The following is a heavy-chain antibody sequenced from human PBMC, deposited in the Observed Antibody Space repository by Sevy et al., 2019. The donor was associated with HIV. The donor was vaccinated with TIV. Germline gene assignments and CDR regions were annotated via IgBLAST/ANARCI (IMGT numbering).Heavy chain of an antibody. J-gene: IGHJ6*02. V-gene: IGHV4-61*08. CDR2: VYFSGYT. Sequence: SETLSLTCTVSGVSVSSGEYYWTWIRQPPGKGLEWIGYVYFSGYTNYNPSLKSRVTISIDTSKNQFSLKLSSVTAADTAVYYCATDQYYDIVTGLFGVDVWRQGTTVTVSS. D-gene: IGHD3-9*01. CDR3: ATDQYYDIVTGLFGVDV. CDR1: GVSVSSGEYY.